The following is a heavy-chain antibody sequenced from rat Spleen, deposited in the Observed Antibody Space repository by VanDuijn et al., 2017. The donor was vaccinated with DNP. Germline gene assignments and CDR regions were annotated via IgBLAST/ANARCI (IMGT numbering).Heavy chain of an antibody. CDR2: ITSGAGTT. D-gene: IGHD5-1*01. CDR3: TNGSPFTY. V-gene: IGHV5-27*01. Sequence: EVQLVESGGGLVQPGRSLKLSCAASGFTFSNYYMAWVRQVPGKGLEWIASITSGAGTTSYADSVRGRFTISRDNAEDTLFLQMISLQTEDTAIYFCTNGSPFTYWGQGTLVTVSS. CDR1: GFTFSNYY. J-gene: IGHJ3*01.